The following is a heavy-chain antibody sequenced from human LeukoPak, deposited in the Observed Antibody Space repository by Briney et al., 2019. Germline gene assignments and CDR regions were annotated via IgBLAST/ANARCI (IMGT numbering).Heavy chain of an antibody. V-gene: IGHV4-39*01. D-gene: IGHD3-10*01. J-gene: IGHJ4*02. CDR3: AHGSMYRLDY. Sequence: SETLSLTCTVSGGSISSSSYYWGWIRQPPGKGLEWIGSIYYSGSTYYNPSLKSRVTISVDTSKNQFSLKLSSVTAADTAVYYCAHGSMYRLDYWGQGTLVTVSS. CDR1: GGSISSSSYY. CDR2: IYYSGST.